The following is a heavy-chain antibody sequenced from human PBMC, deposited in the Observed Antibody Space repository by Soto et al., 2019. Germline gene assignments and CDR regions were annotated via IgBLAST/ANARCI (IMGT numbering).Heavy chain of an antibody. D-gene: IGHD3-10*01. CDR1: GGSISSYY. V-gene: IGHV4-59*08. CDR3: ARTLRGPHAFDI. Sequence: SETLSLTCTVSGGSISSYYWSWIRQPPGKGLEWIGYFYYSGSTNYNPSLKSRVTISVDTSKNQFSLKLRSVTAADTAVYYCARTLRGPHAFDIRGQGTMVTVSS. J-gene: IGHJ3*02. CDR2: FYYSGST.